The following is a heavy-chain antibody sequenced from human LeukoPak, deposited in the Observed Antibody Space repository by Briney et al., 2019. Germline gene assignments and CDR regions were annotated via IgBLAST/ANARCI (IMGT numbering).Heavy chain of an antibody. Sequence: PGGSLRLPCAASGFTFSSYSMNWVRQAPGKGLEWVSYISSSGSTIYYADSVKGRFTISRDNAKNSLYLQMNSLRAEDTAVYYCARDIAAAGDLNFDYWGQGTLVTVSS. D-gene: IGHD6-13*01. CDR3: ARDIAAAGDLNFDY. CDR2: ISSSGSTI. J-gene: IGHJ4*02. V-gene: IGHV3-48*04. CDR1: GFTFSSYS.